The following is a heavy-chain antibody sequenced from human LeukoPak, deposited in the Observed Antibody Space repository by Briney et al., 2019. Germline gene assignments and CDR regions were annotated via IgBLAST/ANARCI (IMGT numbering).Heavy chain of an antibody. D-gene: IGHD2-21*02. J-gene: IGHJ4*02. V-gene: IGHV3-72*01. CDR2: IRNKANSYTT. Sequence: GGSLRLSCAASGFTFTYNYTDWVRQAPGKGLEWVGRIRNKANSYTTEYAASVRGRFTISRDDSKDSLCRQMNSLRTEDTAVYYCAREEFSDFVPYFWGQGTLLTVSS. CDR1: GFTFTYNY. CDR3: AREEFSDFVPYF.